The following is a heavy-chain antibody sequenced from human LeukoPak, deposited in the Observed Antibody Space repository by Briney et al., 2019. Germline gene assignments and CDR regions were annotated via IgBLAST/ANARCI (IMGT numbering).Heavy chain of an antibody. CDR3: ARDPGGYDYGGDCDY. Sequence: ASVRVSCKASGYAFTSYGISWVRQAPGQGLEWMGWISAYNGNTNYAQKLQGRVTMTTDTSTSTAYMELRSLRSDDTAVYYCARDPGGYDYGGDCDYWGQGTLVTVSS. J-gene: IGHJ4*02. CDR2: ISAYNGNT. V-gene: IGHV1-18*01. CDR1: GYAFTSYG. D-gene: IGHD5-12*01.